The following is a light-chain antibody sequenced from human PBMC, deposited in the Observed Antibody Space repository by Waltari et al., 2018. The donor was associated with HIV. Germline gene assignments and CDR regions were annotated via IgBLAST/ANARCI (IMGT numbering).Light chain of an antibody. V-gene: IGLV1-47*01. CDR1: SSNIGSNY. CDR2: RNN. J-gene: IGLJ2*01. Sequence: QSVLTQPPSASGTPGQRVTISCSGSSSNIGSNYVYWYQQLQGTAPKLLIYRNNQRPSGFPDRFSGSKSGTSASLAISGLRSEDEADYYCAAWDDSLRGVVFGGGTKLTVL. CDR3: AAWDDSLRGVV.